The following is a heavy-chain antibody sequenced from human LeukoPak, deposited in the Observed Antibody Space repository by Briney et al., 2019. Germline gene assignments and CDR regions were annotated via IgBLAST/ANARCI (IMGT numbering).Heavy chain of an antibody. CDR2: ISGGSSII. CDR1: GFTFSSYS. D-gene: IGHD5-12*01. J-gene: IGHJ4*02. CDR3: ARDYDHSFDY. V-gene: IGHV3-48*01. Sequence: GGSLRLSCAVSGFTFSSYSMNWVRQAPGKGLEGVSYISGGSSIIKYADSVKGRFTISRDNAQNSLYLQMNSLRAEDTAVYYCARDYDHSFDYRGQGILITVSS.